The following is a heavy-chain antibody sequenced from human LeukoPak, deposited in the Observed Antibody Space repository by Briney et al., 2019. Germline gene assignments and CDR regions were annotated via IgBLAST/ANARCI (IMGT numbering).Heavy chain of an antibody. CDR1: GFTVSSNY. Sequence: GGSLRLSCAASGFTVSSNYMSWVRQARGKGLEWVSVIYSGGSTYYADSVKGRFTISRDNSKNTLYLQMNSLRAEDTAVYYCAREARYYDSSGYYYPDYWGQGTLVTVSS. CDR3: AREARYYDSSGYYYPDY. CDR2: IYSGGST. V-gene: IGHV3-53*01. J-gene: IGHJ4*02. D-gene: IGHD3-22*01.